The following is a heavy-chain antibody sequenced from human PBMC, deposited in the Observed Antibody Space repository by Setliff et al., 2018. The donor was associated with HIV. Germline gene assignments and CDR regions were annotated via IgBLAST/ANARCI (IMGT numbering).Heavy chain of an antibody. Sequence: LSLTCTVSGGSISSGNNYWSWIRQPPGKGLEWIAYIYYSGNTYYNPSLKSRATISVDTSKNQFSLKLNSVTVADTAVYYCARDPAVASREVAFDIWGQGTMVNVSS. CDR1: GGSISSGNNY. CDR2: IYYSGNT. V-gene: IGHV4-30-4*08. D-gene: IGHD2-21*01. CDR3: ARDPAVASREVAFDI. J-gene: IGHJ3*02.